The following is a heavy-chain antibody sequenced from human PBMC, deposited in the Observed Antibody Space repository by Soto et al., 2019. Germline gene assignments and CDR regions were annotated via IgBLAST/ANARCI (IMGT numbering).Heavy chain of an antibody. CDR3: GAFRSGYYQTDAFGI. Sequence: PSETLSLTCAVSGGSISSNNWWTWVRQPPGKGLEWIGEIHHSGSTNYNPSLESRVTISVDKSKNHFSLNLNSVTAADTAVYYCGAFRSGYYQTDAFGIWGQGTMVTVSS. J-gene: IGHJ3*02. CDR1: GGSISSNNW. CDR2: IHHSGST. D-gene: IGHD3-22*01. V-gene: IGHV4-4*02.